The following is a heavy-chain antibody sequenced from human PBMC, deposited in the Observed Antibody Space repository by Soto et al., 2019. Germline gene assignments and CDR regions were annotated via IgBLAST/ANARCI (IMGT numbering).Heavy chain of an antibody. CDR3: AKTMGDCSGGSCYGAYSMDV. V-gene: IGHV3-23*01. D-gene: IGHD2-15*01. CDR1: GFSFNTYA. CDR2: VSASGGST. Sequence: EVQLLESGGGLVQPGGSLRLSCAASGFSFNTYAMSWVRQARGKGPEWVSTVSASGGSTYSADSVKGRCTISRDNSKNTVHLQRNSLRDEDTAVYYCAKTMGDCSGGSCYGAYSMDVWGQGITVTVSS. J-gene: IGHJ6*02.